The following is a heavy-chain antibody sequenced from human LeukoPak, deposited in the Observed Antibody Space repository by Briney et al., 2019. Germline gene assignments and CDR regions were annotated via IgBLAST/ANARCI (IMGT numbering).Heavy chain of an antibody. CDR3: AGDGGGNSGDY. Sequence: ASVKVSCKASGYTFTSYGISWVRQAPGQGLEWMGWISAYNGNTNYAQKFQGRVTMTRDTSISTAYMELSRLRSDDTAVYYCAGDGGGNSGDYWGQGTLVTVSS. CDR1: GYTFTSYG. V-gene: IGHV1-18*01. CDR2: ISAYNGNT. D-gene: IGHD4-23*01. J-gene: IGHJ4*02.